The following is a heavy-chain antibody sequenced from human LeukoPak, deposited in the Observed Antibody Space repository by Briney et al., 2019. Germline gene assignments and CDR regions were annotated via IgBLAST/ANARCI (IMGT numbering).Heavy chain of an antibody. D-gene: IGHD1-7*01. CDR2: ISTSSTSI. CDR1: KFTFSSYS. J-gene: IGHJ4*02. Sequence: GGSLRLSCAAFKFTFSSYSMNWVRQAPGKGLEWVSSISTSSTSIDYADSLKGRFTISRDNAKNSLYLQMNSLRAEDTALYYCARDRYNWNYYDYFDYWGQGTLVTVSS. V-gene: IGHV3-21*04. CDR3: ARDRYNWNYYDYFDY.